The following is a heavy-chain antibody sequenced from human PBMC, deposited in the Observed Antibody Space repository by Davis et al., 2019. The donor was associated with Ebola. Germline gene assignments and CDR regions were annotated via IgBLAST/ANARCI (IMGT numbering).Heavy chain of an antibody. Sequence: PGGSLRLSCAASGFTFSSYAMSWVRQAPGKGLEWVSAISGSGGSTYYADSVKGRFTISRDNSKNTLYLQMNSLRVEDTAVYYCARVKGRDNYDNSGPYDSWGQGTLVSVSS. J-gene: IGHJ4*02. CDR3: ARVKGRDNYDNSGPYDS. V-gene: IGHV3-23*01. CDR2: ISGSGGST. CDR1: GFTFSSYA. D-gene: IGHD3-22*01.